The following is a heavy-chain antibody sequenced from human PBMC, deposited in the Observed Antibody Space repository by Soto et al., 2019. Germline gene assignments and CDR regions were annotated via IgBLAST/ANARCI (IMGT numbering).Heavy chain of an antibody. CDR3: ARFSGSGTYSLDY. CDR2: IGVSGST. Sequence: GGSLRLSCAASGFTFRSYGMDWVRQAPGKGLEWVSGIGVSGSTFYAESVKGRCTISRDNFKNTLYLQVNSLRAEDTALYYCARFSGSGTYSLDYWGQGTLVTVSS. CDR1: GFTFRSYG. D-gene: IGHD3-10*01. V-gene: IGHV3-23*01. J-gene: IGHJ4*02.